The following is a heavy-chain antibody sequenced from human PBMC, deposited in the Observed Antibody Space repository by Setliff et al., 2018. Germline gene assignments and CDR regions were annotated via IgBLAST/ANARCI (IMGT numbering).Heavy chain of an antibody. D-gene: IGHD3-22*01. CDR1: GFTFSNYY. Sequence: GGSLRLSCATSGFTFSNYYMTWIRQAPGKGLEWISHISTSNTVYYVDSVKGRFIISRDNSKNTLYLQMSSLKAEDTAIYFCSKGLPPYDSSGYYYAYYYMDVWGKGTTVTVSS. CDR3: SKGLPPYDSSGYYYAYYYMDV. J-gene: IGHJ6*03. V-gene: IGHV3-11*01. CDR2: ISTSNTV.